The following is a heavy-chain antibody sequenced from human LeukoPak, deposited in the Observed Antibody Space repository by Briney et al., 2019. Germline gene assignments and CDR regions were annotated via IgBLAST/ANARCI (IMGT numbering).Heavy chain of an antibody. CDR3: ARESIVVVPTTMDDASDI. D-gene: IGHD2-2*01. CDR1: GFTFSSYS. J-gene: IGHJ3*02. CDR2: ISSSSSYI. Sequence: KPGGSLRLSCAASGFTFSSYSMNWVRQAPGKGLEWVSSISSSSSYIYYADSVKGRFTISRDNAKNSLYLQMNSLRAEDTAVYYCARESIVVVPTTMDDASDIWGQGTMVTVSS. V-gene: IGHV3-21*01.